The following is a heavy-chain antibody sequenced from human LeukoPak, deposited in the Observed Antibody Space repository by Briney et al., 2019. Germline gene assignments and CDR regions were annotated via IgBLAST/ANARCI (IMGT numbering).Heavy chain of an antibody. V-gene: IGHV1-18*01. Sequence: ASVKVSCKASGYTFTSYGISWVRQAPGQGLEWMGWISAYNGNTNYAQKLQGRVTMTTDTSTSTAYIELRSLRSDDTAVYYCARDHRGYSYDDTFDYWGQGTLVTVSS. CDR1: GYTFTSYG. CDR2: ISAYNGNT. CDR3: ARDHRGYSYDDTFDY. D-gene: IGHD5-18*01. J-gene: IGHJ4*02.